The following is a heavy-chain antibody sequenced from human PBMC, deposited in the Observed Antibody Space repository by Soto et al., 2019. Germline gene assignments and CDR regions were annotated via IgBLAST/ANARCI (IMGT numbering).Heavy chain of an antibody. V-gene: IGHV3-9*01. CDR2: ISWNSGSI. Sequence: EVPLVESGGGLVQPGRSLRLSCAASGFTFDDYAMHWVRQAPGKGLEWVSGISWNSGSIGYADSVKGRFTISRDNAKNSLYLQMNSLRAEDTALYYCAKDTQRYYDSSGYYQAFDYWGQGTLVTVSS. J-gene: IGHJ4*02. D-gene: IGHD3-22*01. CDR3: AKDTQRYYDSSGYYQAFDY. CDR1: GFTFDDYA.